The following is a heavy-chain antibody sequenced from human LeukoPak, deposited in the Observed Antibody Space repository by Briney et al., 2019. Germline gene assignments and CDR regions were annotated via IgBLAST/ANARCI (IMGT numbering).Heavy chain of an antibody. V-gene: IGHV3-49*04. Sequence: GGSLRLSCIAYGCTFGDYAMDWVRQAPGKGLEWVGFVRSRAYGGTPEYGASVKGRFTISGDDSKAVAYLQMNSLTAEDTAVYYCARDVVQGTAMATGWFDPWGQGTLVTVSS. J-gene: IGHJ5*02. CDR1: GCTFGDYA. D-gene: IGHD5-18*01. CDR2: VRSRAYGGTP. CDR3: ARDVVQGTAMATGWFDP.